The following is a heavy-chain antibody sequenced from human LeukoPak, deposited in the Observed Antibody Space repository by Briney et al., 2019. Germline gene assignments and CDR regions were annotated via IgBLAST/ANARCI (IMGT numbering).Heavy chain of an antibody. D-gene: IGHD3-22*01. CDR1: GYRFNAYW. V-gene: IGHV5-51*01. CDR3: ARPNITSYYDSRGYDAFDV. J-gene: IGHJ3*01. Sequence: GESLKISCKGSGYRFNAYWIAWVRQMPGKGLEWMGIIYPDDSNTKYSPSFQGQVTISADRSVRTAYLQWSSLKASDTAMYYCARPNITSYYDSRGYDAFDVWGQGTMVTVSS. CDR2: IYPDDSNT.